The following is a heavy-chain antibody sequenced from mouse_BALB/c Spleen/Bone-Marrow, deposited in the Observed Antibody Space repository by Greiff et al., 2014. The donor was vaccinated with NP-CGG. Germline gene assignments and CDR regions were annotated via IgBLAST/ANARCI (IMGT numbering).Heavy chain of an antibody. J-gene: IGHJ4*01. CDR3: ARKVWYYAMDY. CDR2: INPYNDGT. D-gene: IGHD2-10*02. CDR1: GYTFTSYV. V-gene: IGHV1-14*01. Sequence: EVQLQQSGPELVKPGASVKMSCKASGYTFTSYVMHWVKQKPGQGLEWIGYINPYNDGTTYNEKFKGKATLTSDKSSSTAYMELSSLTSEDSAVYYCARKVWYYAMDYWGQGTSVTVSS.